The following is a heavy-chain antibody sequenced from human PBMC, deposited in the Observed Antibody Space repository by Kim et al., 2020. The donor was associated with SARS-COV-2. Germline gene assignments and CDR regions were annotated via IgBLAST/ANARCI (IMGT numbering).Heavy chain of an antibody. D-gene: IGHD6-19*01. CDR1: GFTFDDYA. J-gene: IGHJ4*01. CDR2: ISGDGDST. V-gene: IGHV3-43*02. Sequence: GGSLRLSCAASGFTFDDYAMHWVRQAPGKSLEWVALISGDGDSTSYADSVKGRFTISRDNSKNSLSLQMNSLRNEDSALYYCAKVSRGTGWPHTFDSWG. CDR3: AKVSRGTGWPHTFDS.